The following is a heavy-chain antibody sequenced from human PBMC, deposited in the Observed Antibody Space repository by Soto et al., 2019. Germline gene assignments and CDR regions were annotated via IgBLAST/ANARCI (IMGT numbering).Heavy chain of an antibody. J-gene: IGHJ6*03. Sequence: ASVTVSCKASGYTFTSYYMHWVRQAPGQGLEWMGIINPSGGNTGYAQKFQGRVTMTRNTSISTAYMELSSLRSEDTAVYYCARDLYQLLFDYYYMDVWGKGTTVTVSS. CDR1: GYTFTSYY. CDR2: INPSGGNT. D-gene: IGHD2-2*01. CDR3: ARDLYQLLFDYYYMDV. V-gene: IGHV1-46*01.